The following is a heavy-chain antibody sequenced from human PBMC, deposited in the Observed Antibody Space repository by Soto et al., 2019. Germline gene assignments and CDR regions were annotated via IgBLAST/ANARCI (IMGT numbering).Heavy chain of an antibody. Sequence: VASVKVSCKASGGTFKNYAMNWVRQAPGQGLEWMGGIIPIFDTPNYAKKFQGRVTITVDESTNTAYMDLSSLRFDDTAVYFCARSIGSGGVIGGFDYWGQGTLVTVSS. CDR2: IIPIFDTP. CDR3: ARSIGSGGVIGGFDY. J-gene: IGHJ4*02. D-gene: IGHD3-16*02. V-gene: IGHV1-69*13. CDR1: GGTFKNYA.